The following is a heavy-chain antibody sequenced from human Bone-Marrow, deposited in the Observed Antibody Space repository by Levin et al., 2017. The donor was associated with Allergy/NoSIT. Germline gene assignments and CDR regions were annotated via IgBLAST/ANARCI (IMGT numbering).Heavy chain of an antibody. V-gene: IGHV3-48*01. CDR2: ISSSSTTV. CDR3: ARKFYGDYDFAP. CDR1: GFTFSNFA. D-gene: IGHD4-17*01. J-gene: IGHJ5*02. Sequence: LPGGSLRLSCVASGFTFSNFAMNWVRQAPGKGPEWLTYISSSSTTVHYADSVKGRFSASRDNANNSLFLQMNSLRVEDTAVYYCARKFYGDYDFAPWGLGTRVIVSS.